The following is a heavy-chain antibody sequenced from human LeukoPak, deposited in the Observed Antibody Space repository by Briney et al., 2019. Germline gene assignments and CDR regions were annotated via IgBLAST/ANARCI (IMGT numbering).Heavy chain of an antibody. CDR1: GFTFSSYS. CDR2: ISSSSSYI. V-gene: IGHV3-21*01. D-gene: IGHD1-1*01. CDR3: AGLTRVN. J-gene: IGHJ4*02. Sequence: GVLILSCAASGFTFSSYSRNWVRQAPGKGLGLVSSISSSSSYIYYADSVKSRFTISRDNARSSLYLQMNSRTAEDTAVYYCAGLTRVNWGQGNLVTVSS.